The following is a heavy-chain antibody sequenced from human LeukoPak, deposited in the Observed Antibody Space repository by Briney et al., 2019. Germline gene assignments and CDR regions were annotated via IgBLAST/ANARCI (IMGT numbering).Heavy chain of an antibody. CDR1: GYTFTSYS. CDR2: INAHNDNT. Sequence: ASVKVSCKASGYTFTSYSISWVRQAPGQGLEWMGWINAHNDNTNYAQKFQGRVTMTTDTSTSTAYMELRSLRSDDTAVYYCARDRYCTNGVCSINDAFDIWGQGTMVTVSS. CDR3: ARDRYCTNGVCSINDAFDI. D-gene: IGHD2-8*01. V-gene: IGHV1-18*01. J-gene: IGHJ3*02.